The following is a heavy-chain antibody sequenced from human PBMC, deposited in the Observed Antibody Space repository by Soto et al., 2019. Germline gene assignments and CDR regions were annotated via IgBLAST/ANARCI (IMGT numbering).Heavy chain of an antibody. CDR1: GFTFSNYD. V-gene: IGHV3-23*01. CDR3: AKRPASLVCFDY. D-gene: IGHD2-2*01. Sequence: GGSLRLSCAASGFTFSNYDMSWVRQAPGKGLEWVSTIIGGCVRIYYADSVKGRFTISRDNSKNTLYMQMNSLRAEDTAVYYCAKRPASLVCFDYWGQGTLVTVSS. CDR2: IIGGCVRI. J-gene: IGHJ4*02.